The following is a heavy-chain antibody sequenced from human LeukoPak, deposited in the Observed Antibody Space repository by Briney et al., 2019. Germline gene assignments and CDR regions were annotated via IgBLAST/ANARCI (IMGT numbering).Heavy chain of an antibody. CDR3: ARGNGSGWYYFDY. V-gene: IGHV4-34*01. CDR1: GGSFSGYY. Sequence: PSETLSLTCAVYGGSFSGYYWSWIRQPPGKGLEWIGEINHSGSTNYNPSLKSRVTISVDTSKNQFSLKLSSVTAADTAVSYCARGNGSGWYYFDYWGQGTLVTVSS. D-gene: IGHD6-19*01. CDR2: INHSGST. J-gene: IGHJ4*02.